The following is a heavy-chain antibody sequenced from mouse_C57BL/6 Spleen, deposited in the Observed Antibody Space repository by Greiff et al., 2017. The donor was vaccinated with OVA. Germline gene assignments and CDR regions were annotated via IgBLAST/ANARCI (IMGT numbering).Heavy chain of an antibody. Sequence: QVQLQQSGAALVKPGASVQMFCKASGYTFTTYPIEWMKQHHGKSLEWIGNFHPYNDDTKYNEKFKGKATLTVEKSSSTFYLELSRLTSDDSAVYYCARGGYDYDVFYAMDYWGQGTSVTVSS. CDR2: FHPYNDDT. CDR3: ARGGYDYDVFYAMDY. CDR1: GYTFTTYP. J-gene: IGHJ4*01. D-gene: IGHD2-4*01. V-gene: IGHV1-47*01.